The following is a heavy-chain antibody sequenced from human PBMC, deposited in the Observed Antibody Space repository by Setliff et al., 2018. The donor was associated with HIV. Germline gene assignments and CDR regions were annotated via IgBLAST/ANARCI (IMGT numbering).Heavy chain of an antibody. D-gene: IGHD5-12*01. V-gene: IGHV5-51*01. CDR3: ARHWIEDGYNPPDYGMDV. J-gene: IGHJ6*02. Sequence: PGESLKISCKGSGYSFTSYWIGWVRQMPGKGLEWMGIIYPGDSDTRYSPSFQGQVTISADKSISTAYLQWSSLKASDTAMYYCARHWIEDGYNPPDYGMDVWGHGTTVTVSS. CDR2: IYPGDSDT. CDR1: GYSFTSYW.